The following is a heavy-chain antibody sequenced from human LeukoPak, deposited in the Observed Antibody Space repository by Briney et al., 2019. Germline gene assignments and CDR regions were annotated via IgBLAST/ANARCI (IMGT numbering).Heavy chain of an antibody. CDR1: GDSFSSHY. Sequence: TSETLSLTCAVSGDSFSSHYWTWLRQPPGRGLERIGYISYIGTTNYNPSLKSRVTISIDTSKNQFSLKLSSVTTADTAVYYCARDLVTVTKGFDIWGRGTMVSVSS. J-gene: IGHJ3*02. CDR3: ARDLVTVTKGFDI. V-gene: IGHV4-59*11. CDR2: ISYIGTT. D-gene: IGHD4-17*01.